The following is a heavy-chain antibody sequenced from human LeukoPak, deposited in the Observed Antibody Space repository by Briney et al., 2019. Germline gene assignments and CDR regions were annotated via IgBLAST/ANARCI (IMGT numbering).Heavy chain of an antibody. CDR1: GFTFSDYY. CDR3: ARRGDYPFDY. D-gene: IGHD4-17*01. CDR2: TSSSSSYT. V-gene: IGHV3-11*06. Sequence: PGGSLRLSCAASGFTFSDYYMSWIRQAPGKGLEWVSYTSSSSSYTNYADSVKGRFTISGDNAKNSLYLQMNSLRAEDTSVYYCARRGDYPFDYWGQGTLVTVSS. J-gene: IGHJ4*02.